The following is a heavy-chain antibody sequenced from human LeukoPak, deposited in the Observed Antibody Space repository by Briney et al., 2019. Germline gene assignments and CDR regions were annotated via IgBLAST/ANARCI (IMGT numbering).Heavy chain of an antibody. J-gene: IGHJ4*02. D-gene: IGHD4-17*01. CDR1: GGSLNGHY. CDR2: GSESGGT. CDR3: ARVGLIYGDSDYNFDY. Sequence: PSETLSLTCAVYGGSLNGHYWSWVRQPPGKGLEWIGEGSESGGTKFNPSLKSRVTISADTSKNQFSLKLSSVTAADTAVYYCARVGLIYGDSDYNFDYWGQGTLVTVSS. V-gene: IGHV4-34*01.